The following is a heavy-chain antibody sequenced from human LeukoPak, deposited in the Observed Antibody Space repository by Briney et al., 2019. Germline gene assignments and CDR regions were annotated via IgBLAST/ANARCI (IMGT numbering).Heavy chain of an antibody. CDR1: GYIFTSYY. V-gene: IGHV1-46*01. CDR2: INPSGGST. CDR3: ARDPNSSGWYRVVENNWFDP. D-gene: IGHD6-19*01. J-gene: IGHJ5*02. Sequence: ASVKVSCKASGYIFTSYYMHWVRQAPGQGLEWMGIINPSGGSTSYAQKFQGRVTMTRDTSTSTVYMELSSLRSEDTAVYYCARDPNSSGWYRVVENNWFDPWGQGTLVTVSS.